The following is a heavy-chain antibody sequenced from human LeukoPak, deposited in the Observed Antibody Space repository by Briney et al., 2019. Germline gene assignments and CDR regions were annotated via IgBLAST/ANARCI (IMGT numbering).Heavy chain of an antibody. V-gene: IGHV3-7*01. CDR1: GFPFNTFW. CDR2: IKEDGGEK. J-gene: IGHJ4*02. Sequence: GGSLRLSCAASGFPFNTFWMSWVRQAPGKGLEWVANIKEDGGEKYYVDSVKGRFTISRDNAKNSLYLQMNSLRAEDTAVYYCARDKPYDSSGYSFDYWGQGTLVTVSS. D-gene: IGHD3-22*01. CDR3: ARDKPYDSSGYSFDY.